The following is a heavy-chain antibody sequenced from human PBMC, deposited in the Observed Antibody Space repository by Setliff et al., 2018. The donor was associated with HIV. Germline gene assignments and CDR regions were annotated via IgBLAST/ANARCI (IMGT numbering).Heavy chain of an antibody. CDR3: AKSSPSIGCISDH. CDR2: ISPTGNT. CDR1: GASISSYY. D-gene: IGHD2-21*01. J-gene: IGHJ4*02. Sequence: SETLSLTCSVSGASISSYYWSWIRQPPGKGLEWIGYISPTGNTNYNPSLKSRVTISTDTSKNQFSLNVRSVTAADTAVYFCAKSSPSIGCISDHWGQGTLVTV. V-gene: IGHV4-59*03.